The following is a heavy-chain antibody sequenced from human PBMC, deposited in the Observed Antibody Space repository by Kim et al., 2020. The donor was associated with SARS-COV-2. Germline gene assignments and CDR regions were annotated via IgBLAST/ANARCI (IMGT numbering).Heavy chain of an antibody. V-gene: IGHV5-51*01. D-gene: IGHD4-17*01. Sequence: YSPSFQGQVTTSADKSISTAYLQWSSLKAADTAMYYCARPGTYGDSRMDVWGQGTTVTVSS. CDR3: ARPGTYGDSRMDV. J-gene: IGHJ6*02.